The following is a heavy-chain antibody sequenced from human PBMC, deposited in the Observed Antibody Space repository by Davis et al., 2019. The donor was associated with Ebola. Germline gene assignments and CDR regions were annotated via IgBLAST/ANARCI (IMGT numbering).Heavy chain of an antibody. J-gene: IGHJ6*02. D-gene: IGHD2-15*01. CDR2: ISYDGSNK. CDR3: ARRQYCSGGSCYGGGKYYYGMDV. CDR1: GFTFSSYA. Sequence: LKISCAASGFTFSSYAMHWVRQAPGKGLEWVAVISYDGSNKYYADSVKGRFTISRDNSKNTLYLQMNSLRAEDTAVYYCARRQYCSGGSCYGGGKYYYGMDVWGQGTTVTVSS. V-gene: IGHV3-30-3*01.